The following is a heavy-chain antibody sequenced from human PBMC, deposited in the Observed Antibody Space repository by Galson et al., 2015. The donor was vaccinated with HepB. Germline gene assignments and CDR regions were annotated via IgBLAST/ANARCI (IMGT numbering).Heavy chain of an antibody. Sequence: SLRLSCAASGFTFSGFWMHWVRQAPGKGLEWVSSITSSGGNSYYTDSVKGRFTVSRDNSKNTLLLQLNSLRAEDTAMYFCAKDGIMVANNPYHFHYWGQGTLVTVSS. CDR1: GFTFSGFW. D-gene: IGHD2-15*01. J-gene: IGHJ4*02. V-gene: IGHV3-23*01. CDR3: AKDGIMVANNPYHFHY. CDR2: ITSSGGNS.